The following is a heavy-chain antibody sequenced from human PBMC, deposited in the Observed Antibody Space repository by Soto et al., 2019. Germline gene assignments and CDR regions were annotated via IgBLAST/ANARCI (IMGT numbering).Heavy chain of an antibody. V-gene: IGHV1-69*06. CDR3: ARGVYGSGNYYTGPSAFDI. CDR2: TIPVFNTA. D-gene: IGHD3-10*01. Sequence: QVQLEQSGAEVKKPGSSVKVSCKASGGTLSDHGVAWLRQAPGQGLEWMGGTIPVFNTAKYAQKFQGRVTVTADKFTNIAYRELSSLRSEDTAFYFCARGVYGSGNYYTGPSAFDIGGQGTVVIVSS. CDR1: GGTLSDHG. J-gene: IGHJ3*02.